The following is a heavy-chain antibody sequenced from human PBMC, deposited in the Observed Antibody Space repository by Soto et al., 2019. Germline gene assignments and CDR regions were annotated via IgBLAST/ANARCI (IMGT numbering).Heavy chain of an antibody. Sequence: GGSLRLSCTASGFSFTYFAMTWVRQAPGKGLEWVSVITGSGGTTYYADSVKGRFTISRDNSKNTLYLQMSSLRAEDTAVYYCAKAIYGSDSSSTTDYWGQGTLVTVSS. V-gene: IGHV3-23*01. CDR3: AKAIYGSDSSSTTDY. CDR1: GFSFTYFA. D-gene: IGHD3-10*01. CDR2: ITGSGGTT. J-gene: IGHJ4*02.